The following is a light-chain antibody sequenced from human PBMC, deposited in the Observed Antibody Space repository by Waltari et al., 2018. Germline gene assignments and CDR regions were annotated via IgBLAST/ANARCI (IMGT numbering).Light chain of an antibody. CDR3: LQYNGYPWT. CDR1: QDIRND. J-gene: IGKJ1*01. CDR2: AAS. Sequence: DIQMTQSPSSLSASVGDRVTITCLASQDIRNDLGWYQQQPGKAPKRLIYAASSLQSGVPSRFSGSGSGTEFTLTISSLQPEDFASYYCLQYNGYPWTFGQGTKVEIK. V-gene: IGKV1-17*01.